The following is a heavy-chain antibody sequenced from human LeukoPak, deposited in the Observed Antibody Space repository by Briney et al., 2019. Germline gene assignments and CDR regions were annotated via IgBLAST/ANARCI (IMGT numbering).Heavy chain of an antibody. J-gene: IGHJ6*02. CDR2: IIPIFGIA. D-gene: IGHD2-2*01. CDR3: AGDQLPNAYVMDV. Sequence: SVKVSCKASGGTFSSYAISWVRQAPGQGLEWMGRIIPIFGIANYAQKFQGRVTITADKSTSTAYMELSSLRSEDTAVYYCAGDQLPNAYVMDVWGQGTTVTVSS. CDR1: GGTFSSYA. V-gene: IGHV1-69*04.